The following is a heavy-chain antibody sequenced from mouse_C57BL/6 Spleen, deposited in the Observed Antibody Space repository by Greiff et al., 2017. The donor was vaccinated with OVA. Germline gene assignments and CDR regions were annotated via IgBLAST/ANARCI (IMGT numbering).Heavy chain of an antibody. CDR1: GYTFTDYN. CDR3: ARWDYGSSYGYFDV. CDR2: INPNNGGT. V-gene: IGHV1-18*01. Sequence: EVQLQESGPELVKPGASVKIPCKASGYTFTDYNMDWVKQSHGKSLEWIGDINPNNGGTIYNQKFKGKATLTVDKSSSTAYMERRSLTSEDTAVYYCARWDYGSSYGYFDVWGTGTTVTVSS. J-gene: IGHJ1*03. D-gene: IGHD1-1*01.